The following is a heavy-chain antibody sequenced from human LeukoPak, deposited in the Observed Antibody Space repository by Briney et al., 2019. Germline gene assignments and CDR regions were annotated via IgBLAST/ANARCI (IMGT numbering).Heavy chain of an antibody. Sequence: PGGSLRLSCAASGFTFTNYAMTWVRQAPGKGLEWVSSISASGVMTYYADSVKGRFTISRDNSKNTLYLQMNSLRAEDTAVYYCARGAARMVEMGTIISFEYWGQGTLVTVSS. CDR2: ISASGVMT. CDR3: ARGAARMVEMGTIISFEY. J-gene: IGHJ4*02. V-gene: IGHV3-23*01. CDR1: GFTFTNYA. D-gene: IGHD5-24*01.